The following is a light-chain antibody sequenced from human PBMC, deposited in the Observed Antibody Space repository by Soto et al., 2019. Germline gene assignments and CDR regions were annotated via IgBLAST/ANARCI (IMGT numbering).Light chain of an antibody. J-gene: IGLJ1*01. V-gene: IGLV1-44*01. CDR1: NSNIGTNT. CDR3: AAWDDSLGAYV. CDR2: TNN. Sequence: QSLLTQPPSASGTPGQRVTISCSGSNSNIGTNTVIWYQQLPGTAPRLLIYTNNQRPSGVPQRFSGSKTGTSASLAIGGLQSEDGADYYCAAWDDSLGAYVFGTGTKLTVL.